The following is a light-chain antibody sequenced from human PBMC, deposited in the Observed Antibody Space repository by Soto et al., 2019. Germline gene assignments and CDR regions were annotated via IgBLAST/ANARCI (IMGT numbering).Light chain of an antibody. CDR2: DAS. CDR1: QSISRL. V-gene: IGKV1-5*01. CDR3: QQYKGYSTWT. Sequence: DIQMTQSPSTLSASVGDRVTITCRASQSISRLLAWYQQKPGKAPKVLIWDASSLQRGVPSRFGGSGSGTEFTLTISSLQPDDFATYYCQQYKGYSTWTFGQGTKVEIK. J-gene: IGKJ1*01.